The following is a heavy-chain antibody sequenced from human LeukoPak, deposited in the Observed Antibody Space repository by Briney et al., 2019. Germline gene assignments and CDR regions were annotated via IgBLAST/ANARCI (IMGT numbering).Heavy chain of an antibody. V-gene: IGHV5-51*01. CDR3: AGGLTGGYSGTNWYFDL. D-gene: IGHD5-12*01. CDR1: GYSFTNYW. CDR2: IYPGDSNT. J-gene: IGHJ2*01. Sequence: GESLKISCKGSGYSFTNYWIGWVRQMPGKGLEWMGIIYPGDSNTRYSPSFQGQVTISADKSISTAYLQWSSLKASDTAMYYCAGGLTGGYSGTNWYFDLWGRGTLVTVSS.